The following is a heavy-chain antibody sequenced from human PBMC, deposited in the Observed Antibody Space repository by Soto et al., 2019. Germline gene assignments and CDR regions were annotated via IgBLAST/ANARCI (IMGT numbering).Heavy chain of an antibody. D-gene: IGHD3-10*01. CDR2: MFYGGST. Sequence: EVQLVESGGGLVQPGGSLRLSCAASGFTVSTTYMTWVRQAPGKGLEWVSVMFYGGSTYYADSVKGRFTISRDDSKNTLYLQMNSLRAEDTAVYYCATTGMGVILYYYYHAMDVWGQGTTVTLSS. CDR1: GFTVSTTY. J-gene: IGHJ6*02. V-gene: IGHV3-66*01. CDR3: ATTGMGVILYYYYHAMDV.